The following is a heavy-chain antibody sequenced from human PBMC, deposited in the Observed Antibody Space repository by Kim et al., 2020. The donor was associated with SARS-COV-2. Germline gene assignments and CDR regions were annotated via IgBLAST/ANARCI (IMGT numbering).Heavy chain of an antibody. V-gene: IGHV3-30*04. CDR2: ISYDGSNK. CDR3: ARARDSSGYYYLSYYYYMDV. CDR1: GFTFSSYA. J-gene: IGHJ6*03. D-gene: IGHD3-22*01. Sequence: GGSLRLSCAASGFTFSSYAMHWVRQAPGKGLEWVAVISYDGSNKYYADSVKGRFTISRDNSKNTLYLQMNSLRAEDTAVYYCARARDSSGYYYLSYYYYMDVWGKGTTVTVSS.